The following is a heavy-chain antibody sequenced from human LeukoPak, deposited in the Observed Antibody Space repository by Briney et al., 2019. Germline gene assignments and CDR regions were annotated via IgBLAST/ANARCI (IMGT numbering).Heavy chain of an antibody. CDR2: ISDTGGST. V-gene: IGHV3-23*01. CDR3: AKQHDFVRIFDI. D-gene: IGHD2-21*02. Sequence: PGGSLRLSCAASGFTFSRYAMTWVRQAPGKGLEWVSDISDTGGSTYYADSVRGRFTISRDHSKNTLYLQMNSVGAEDTAVYFCAKQHDFVRIFDIWGQGTMVTVSS. CDR1: GFTFSRYA. J-gene: IGHJ3*02.